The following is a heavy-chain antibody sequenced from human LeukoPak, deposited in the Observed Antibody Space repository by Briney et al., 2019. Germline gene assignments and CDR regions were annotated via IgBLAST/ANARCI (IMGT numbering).Heavy chain of an antibody. V-gene: IGHV3-23*01. D-gene: IGHD1-26*01. CDR3: AKKVVVGATSPYSDFQD. Sequence: PGGSLLLSCVASGFTFSSYAMSWVRQAPGKGLEWVSAISGSGVTTHYAGSVKGRFSISRDNSKNTLYLQMNSLRAEDTALYYCAKKVVVGATSPYSDFQDWGQGTLVTVSS. CDR2: ISGSGVTT. J-gene: IGHJ1*01. CDR1: GFTFSSYA.